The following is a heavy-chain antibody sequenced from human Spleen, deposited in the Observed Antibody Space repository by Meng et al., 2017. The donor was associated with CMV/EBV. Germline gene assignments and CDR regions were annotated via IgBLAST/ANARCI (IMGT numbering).Heavy chain of an antibody. V-gene: IGHV3-66*02. CDR2: MFGADKT. CDR1: GFSLTTNY. D-gene: IGHD4-11*01. Sequence: GGSLRLSCAASGFSLTTNYMTWVRQPPGKGLEWVSLMFGADKTYYADSVKGRFAISRGDSKNTLYLQMNNLRTEDTAVYFCARERTVTTNYYYFGMDVWGQGTTVTVSS. J-gene: IGHJ6*02. CDR3: ARERTVTTNYYYFGMDV.